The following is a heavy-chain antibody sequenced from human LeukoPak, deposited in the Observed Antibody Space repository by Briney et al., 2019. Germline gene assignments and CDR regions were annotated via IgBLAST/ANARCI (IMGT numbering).Heavy chain of an antibody. CDR1: GGSFSGYY. V-gene: IGHV4-34*01. D-gene: IGHD5-18*01. Sequence: PSETLSLTCAVYGGSFSGYYWRWIRQPPGKGLEWVGEINHSGSTNYNPSLKGRVTISVDTSKNQFSLKLSSVTAADTAVYYCARGLWIPYYFDYWGQGTLVTVSS. CDR3: ARGLWIPYYFDY. CDR2: INHSGST. J-gene: IGHJ4*02.